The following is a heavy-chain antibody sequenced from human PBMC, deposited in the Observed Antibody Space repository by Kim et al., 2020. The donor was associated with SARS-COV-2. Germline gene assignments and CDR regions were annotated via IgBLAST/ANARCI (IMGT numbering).Heavy chain of an antibody. D-gene: IGHD2-15*01. J-gene: IGHJ4*02. V-gene: IGHV4-4*07. Sequence: NPSHKARVTMSVDTSQNQFSLQLSSVTAADTAVYYCARDSGGSLYYFDYWGQGTLVTVSS. CDR3: ARDSGGSLYYFDY.